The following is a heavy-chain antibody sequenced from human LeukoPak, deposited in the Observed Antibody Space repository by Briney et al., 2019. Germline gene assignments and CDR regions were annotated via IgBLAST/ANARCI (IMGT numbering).Heavy chain of an antibody. CDR1: GFTFSSYG. J-gene: IGHJ4*02. CDR2: ICYDGSNK. Sequence: PGGSLRLSCAASGFTFSSYGMHWVRQAPGKGLEWVAVICYDGSNKYYADSVKGRFTISRDNSKNTLYLQMNSLTAEDTAVFYVPRVRGSYRDGANDYWGRGTLVSVSS. D-gene: IGHD1-26*01. V-gene: IGHV3-33*01. CDR3: PRVRGSYRDGANDY.